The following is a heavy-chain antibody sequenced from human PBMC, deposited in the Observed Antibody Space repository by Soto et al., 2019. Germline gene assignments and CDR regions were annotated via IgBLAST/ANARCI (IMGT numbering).Heavy chain of an antibody. CDR3: GRKAAAGRHFDY. V-gene: IGHV3-30*03. CDR1: GFTFSSYG. D-gene: IGHD6-13*01. Sequence: PGGSLRLSCTSSGFTFSSYGMHWVRQAPGKGLEWVAVISYDGSNKYYADSVKGRFTISRDNSKNTLYLQMNSLRAEDTAVYYCGRKAAAGRHFDYWGQGTLVTVSS. CDR2: ISYDGSNK. J-gene: IGHJ4*02.